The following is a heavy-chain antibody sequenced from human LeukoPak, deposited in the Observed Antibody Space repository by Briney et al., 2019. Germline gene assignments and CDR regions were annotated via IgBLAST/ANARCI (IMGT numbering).Heavy chain of an antibody. Sequence: SETLSLTCTVSGGSISSGSYYWRWIRQPAGKGLEWIGRIYTSGSTHYNPSLKSRVTISVDTSKNQFSLKLSSVTAADTAVYYCARAGGYRYYFDYWGQGTLVTVSS. J-gene: IGHJ4*02. D-gene: IGHD3-22*01. V-gene: IGHV4-61*02. CDR1: GGSISSGSYY. CDR3: ARAGGYRYYFDY. CDR2: IYTSGST.